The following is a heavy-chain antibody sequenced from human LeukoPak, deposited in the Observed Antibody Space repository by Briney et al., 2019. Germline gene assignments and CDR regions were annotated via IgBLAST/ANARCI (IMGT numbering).Heavy chain of an antibody. CDR3: ARDLGLGRGWYGGAF. Sequence: GGSLRLSCAASGFTFSSYNMNWVRQAPGNGLEWVAMISNDGIEKYYADSVKGRVTLSRDNSNYTVYFQMNRLTSDDTALYYVARDLGLGRGWYGGAFWRQGTLVSVSS. V-gene: IGHV3-30*14. CDR1: GFTFSSYN. J-gene: IGHJ4*02. D-gene: IGHD6-19*01. CDR2: ISNDGIEK.